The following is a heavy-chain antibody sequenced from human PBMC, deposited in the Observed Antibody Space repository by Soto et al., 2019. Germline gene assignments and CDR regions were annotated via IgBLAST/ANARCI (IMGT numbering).Heavy chain of an antibody. V-gene: IGHV3-23*01. Sequence: PGGSLRLSCAASGFTFSTYWVQWVRQVPGEGLEWVSAISGSGGSTYYADSVKGRFTISRDNSKNTLYLQMNSLRAEDTAVYYCAKDLYSRITFNWFDPWGQGTLVTVSS. J-gene: IGHJ5*02. CDR3: AKDLYSRITFNWFDP. CDR2: ISGSGGST. D-gene: IGHD6-13*01. CDR1: GFTFSTYW.